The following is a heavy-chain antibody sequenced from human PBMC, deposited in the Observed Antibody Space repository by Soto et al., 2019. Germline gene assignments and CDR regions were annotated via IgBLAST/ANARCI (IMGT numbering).Heavy chain of an antibody. CDR3: VSQRTSVLTQAYFDY. D-gene: IGHD2-8*01. V-gene: IGHV4-39*01. Sequence: SETLSLTCTVSGGSVSNSNYYWGWIRQSPGKGLEWIGSVYYRGSSYSKSSVKSRVTISVDTSKNQFSLNLNSVTASDTAVYYCVSQRTSVLTQAYFDYWGPGALVTVSS. CDR2: VYYRGSS. J-gene: IGHJ4*02. CDR1: GGSVSNSNYY.